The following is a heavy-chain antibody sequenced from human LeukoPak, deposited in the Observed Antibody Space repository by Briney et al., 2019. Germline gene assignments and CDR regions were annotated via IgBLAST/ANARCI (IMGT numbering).Heavy chain of an antibody. D-gene: IGHD3-22*01. J-gene: IGHJ5*02. CDR2: IYYSGST. Sequence: SETLSLTCTVSGGSISSSSYYWGWIRQPPGKGLEWIGYIYYSGSTNYNPSLKSRVTISVDTSKNQFSLKLSSVTAADTAVYYCARVGIGTMIVAPWGQGTLVTVSS. CDR1: GGSISSSSYY. V-gene: IGHV4-61*05. CDR3: ARVGIGTMIVAP.